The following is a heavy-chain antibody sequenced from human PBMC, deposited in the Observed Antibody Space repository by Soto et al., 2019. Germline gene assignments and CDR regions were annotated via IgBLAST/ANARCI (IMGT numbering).Heavy chain of an antibody. CDR3: ASNRYYDILTGYQHYYYYYGMDV. CDR2: IIPIFGTA. J-gene: IGHJ6*02. D-gene: IGHD3-9*01. V-gene: IGHV1-69*13. CDR1: GGTFSSYA. Sequence: VKVSCKASGGTFSSYAISWVRQAPGQGLEWMGGIIPIFGTANYAQKFQGRVTITADESTSTACMELSSLRSEDTAVYYCASNRYYDILTGYQHYYYYYGMDVWGQGTTVTVSS.